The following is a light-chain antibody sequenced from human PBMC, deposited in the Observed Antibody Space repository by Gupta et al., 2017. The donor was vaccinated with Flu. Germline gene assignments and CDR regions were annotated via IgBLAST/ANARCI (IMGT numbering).Light chain of an antibody. Sequence: QSALTQPASVSGSPGLSITISCTGTSSDIGYSNYVSWYQQHPGQAPKLMIYDVGERPPGVSSRFSGSKSGNTASLTISGLQAEDDADYYCSSYTRFTTLIFGTGTRVTVL. CDR1: SSDIGYSNY. V-gene: IGLV2-14*01. J-gene: IGLJ1*01. CDR2: DVG. CDR3: SSYTRFTTLI.